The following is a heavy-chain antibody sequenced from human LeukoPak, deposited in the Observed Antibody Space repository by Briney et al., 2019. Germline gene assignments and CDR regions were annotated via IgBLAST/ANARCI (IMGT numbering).Heavy chain of an antibody. J-gene: IGHJ6*02. V-gene: IGHV3-30*03. CDR3: ARLGPFGSGSYFRDYYYGMDV. Sequence: GGSLRLSCAASGFTFSNYGIHWVRQAPGKGRQWVGVISYDGSNKYFADSVKGRFTFSRDNSKNTLYLQMNNLKTEDTAMYYCARLGPFGSGSYFRDYYYGMDVCGQGTTVTVSS. D-gene: IGHD3-10*01. CDR1: GFTFSNYG. CDR2: ISYDGSNK.